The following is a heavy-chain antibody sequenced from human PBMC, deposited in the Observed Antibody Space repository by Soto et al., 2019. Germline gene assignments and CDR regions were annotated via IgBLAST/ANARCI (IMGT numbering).Heavy chain of an antibody. CDR3: ARNHPTVTSDY. J-gene: IGHJ4*02. D-gene: IGHD4-17*01. CDR2: IDPSDSQT. Sequence: GESLKISCKGSGYSFAGYWITWVRQKPGKGLEWMGRIDPSDSQTYYSPSFRGHVTISVTKSITTVFLQWSSLRASDTAMYYCARNHPTVTSDYWGQGTLVTVSS. CDR1: GYSFAGYW. V-gene: IGHV5-10-1*01.